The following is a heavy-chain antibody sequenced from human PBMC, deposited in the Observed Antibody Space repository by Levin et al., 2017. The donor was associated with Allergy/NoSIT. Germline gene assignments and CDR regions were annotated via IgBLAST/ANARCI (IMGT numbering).Heavy chain of an antibody. CDR2: IIPIFGTA. J-gene: IGHJ4*02. CDR3: ARGYSSSWYYDY. Sequence: VASVKVSCKASGGTFSSYAISWVRQAPGQGLEWMGGIIPIFGTANYAQKFQGRVTITADKSTSTAYMELSSLRSEDTAVYYCARGYSSSWYYDYWGQGTLVTVSS. D-gene: IGHD6-13*01. V-gene: IGHV1-69*06. CDR1: GGTFSSYA.